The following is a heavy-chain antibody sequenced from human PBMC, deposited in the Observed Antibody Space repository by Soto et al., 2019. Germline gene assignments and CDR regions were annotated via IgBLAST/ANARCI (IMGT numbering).Heavy chain of an antibody. CDR3: ATGGGEMANHPPYLY. CDR1: GGTFDSYA. V-gene: IGHV1-69*06. Sequence: SVKVSCKASGGTFDSYAISWVRQAPGRGLEWMGGVIPMFLKPNYAQKFKGRVTITAVKSTNTGYMEIISLMSEDTAVYYCATGGGEMANHPPYLYWGQ. D-gene: IGHD3-16*01. CDR2: VIPMFLKP. J-gene: IGHJ4*01.